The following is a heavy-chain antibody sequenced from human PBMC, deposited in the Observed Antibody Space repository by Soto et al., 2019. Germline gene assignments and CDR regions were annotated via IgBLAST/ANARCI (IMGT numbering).Heavy chain of an antibody. V-gene: IGHV4-30-4*01. J-gene: IGHJ4*02. D-gene: IGHD3-22*01. CDR2: IYYSGST. Sequence: PSETLSLTCTVSGGSISSGDYYWSWIRQPPGKGLEWIGYIYYSGSTYYNPSLKSRVTISVDTSKNQFSLKLSSVTAADTAVYYCARDGNYYDSSGYLDSWGQGTLVTVSS. CDR1: GGSISSGDYY. CDR3: ARDGNYYDSSGYLDS.